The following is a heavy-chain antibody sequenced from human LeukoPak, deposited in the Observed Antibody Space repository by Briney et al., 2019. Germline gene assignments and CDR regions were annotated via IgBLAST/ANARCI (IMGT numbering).Heavy chain of an antibody. CDR3: AREDSTVTTEGAVSYYYYYMDV. CDR2: IYTSGST. V-gene: IGHV4-4*07. Sequence: PSETLSLTCTVSGGSISSYYWSWIRQPAGKGLEWIGRIYTSGSTNYNLSLKSRVTISVDTSKNQFSLKLSSVTAADTAVYYCAREDSTVTTEGAVSYYYYYMDVWGKGTTVTISS. D-gene: IGHD4-17*01. J-gene: IGHJ6*03. CDR1: GGSISSYY.